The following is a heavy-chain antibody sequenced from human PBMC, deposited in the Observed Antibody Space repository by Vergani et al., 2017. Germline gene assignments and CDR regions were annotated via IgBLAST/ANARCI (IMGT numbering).Heavy chain of an antibody. J-gene: IGHJ4*02. Sequence: QVQLQESGPGLVKSSETLSLTCSVSFDSIRNLYCNWIRQPPGKGLEWIGSIHYSENTNYNPSLKTRVTISGDTSKNQFSLKLNSVTAADTAVYYCEGVADLYGLRSRLLDHWGQGILVTVSS. CDR3: EGVADLYGLRSRLLDH. D-gene: IGHD3-10*01. CDR1: FDSIRNLY. CDR2: IHYSENT. V-gene: IGHV4-59*11.